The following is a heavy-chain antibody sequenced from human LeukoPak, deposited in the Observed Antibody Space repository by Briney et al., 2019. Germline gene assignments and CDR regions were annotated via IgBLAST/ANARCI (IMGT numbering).Heavy chain of an antibody. V-gene: IGHV5-51*01. D-gene: IGHD4-17*01. Sequence: GESLKISCKGSGYSFTSYWIDWVRQMPRKGLEWMGIIYPGDSDTRYSPSFQGQVTISADKSISTAYLQWSSLKASDTAMYYCASSTTVTDFDYWGQGTLVTVSS. CDR3: ASSTTVTDFDY. CDR2: IYPGDSDT. J-gene: IGHJ4*02. CDR1: GYSFTSYW.